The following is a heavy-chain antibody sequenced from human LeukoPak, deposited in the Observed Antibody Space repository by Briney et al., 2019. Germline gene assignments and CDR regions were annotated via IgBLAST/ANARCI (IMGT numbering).Heavy chain of an antibody. V-gene: IGHV3-21*01. CDR2: ISSSSSYI. CDR1: GFTFSSYS. Sequence: TGGSLRLSCAASGFTFSSYSMNWVRQAPGKGLEWVSSISSSSSYIYYADSVKGRFTISRDNAKNSLYLQMNSLRAEDTAVYYCARDRTFAGYSYGTPDFDYWGQGTLVTVSS. CDR3: ARDRTFAGYSYGTPDFDY. D-gene: IGHD5-18*01. J-gene: IGHJ4*02.